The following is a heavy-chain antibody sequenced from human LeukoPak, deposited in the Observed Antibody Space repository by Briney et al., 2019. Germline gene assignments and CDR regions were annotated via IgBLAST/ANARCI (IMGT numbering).Heavy chain of an antibody. CDR2: FDPEDGET. Sequence: GASVKVSCKVSGYTLTELSMHWVRQAPGKGLEWMGGFDPEDGETIYAQKFQGRVTMTEDTSTDTAYMELSSLRSEDTAVFYCARGGSIVGATGTDFDYWGQGTLVTVSS. CDR3: ARGGSIVGATGTDFDY. V-gene: IGHV1-24*01. J-gene: IGHJ4*02. D-gene: IGHD1-26*01. CDR1: GYTLTELS.